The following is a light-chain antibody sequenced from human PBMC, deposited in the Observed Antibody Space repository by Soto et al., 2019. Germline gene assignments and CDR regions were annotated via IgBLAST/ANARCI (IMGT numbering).Light chain of an antibody. CDR3: RSYAVTNIFV. V-gene: IGLV2-8*01. J-gene: IGLJ1*01. CDR1: SSDVGVYNY. CDR2: EVS. Sequence: QSALTQPPSASGSPGQSVSISCTGTSSDVGVYNYVSWYQQHPGKAPKVIIYEVSKRPSGVPDRFSGSKSGSTASLTVSGLQAEDEADYYCRSYAVTNIFVFGTGTKV.